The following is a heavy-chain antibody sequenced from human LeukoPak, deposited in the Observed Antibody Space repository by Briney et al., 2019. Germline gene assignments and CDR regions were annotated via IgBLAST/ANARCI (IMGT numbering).Heavy chain of an antibody. Sequence: PGGSLRLSCAASGFTFSDYYMSWIRQAPGKGLEWISYISSSGTTIYYADSVRGRFTISRDNAKNSLYLQMNSLRAEDTAVYYCSTAGSSPTFDYRGQGTLVTVSS. CDR2: ISSSGTTI. V-gene: IGHV3-11*01. CDR1: GFTFSDYY. J-gene: IGHJ4*02. CDR3: STAGSSPTFDY.